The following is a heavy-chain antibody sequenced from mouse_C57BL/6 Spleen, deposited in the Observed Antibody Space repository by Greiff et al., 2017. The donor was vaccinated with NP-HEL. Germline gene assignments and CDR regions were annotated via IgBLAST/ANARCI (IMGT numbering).Heavy chain of an antibody. CDR1: GYTFTSYW. CDR3: ARRPHYYGSSYGYFDV. Sequence: VQLQQPGAELVKPGASVKMSCKASGYTFTSYWITWVKQRPGQGLEWIGDIYPGSGSTNYNEKFKSKATLTVDTSSSTAYMQLSSLTSEDSAVYYCARRPHYYGSSYGYFDVWGTGTTVTVSS. CDR2: IYPGSGST. V-gene: IGHV1-55*01. J-gene: IGHJ1*03. D-gene: IGHD1-1*01.